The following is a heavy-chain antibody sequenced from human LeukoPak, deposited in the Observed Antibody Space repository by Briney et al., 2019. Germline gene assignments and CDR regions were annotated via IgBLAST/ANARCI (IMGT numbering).Heavy chain of an antibody. CDR1: GGTFSRYG. CDR3: ATEGQTYYFDN. CDR2: IIPLFGTA. Sequence: EASVKVSCKASGGTFSRYGISWVRQAPGQGLEWLGGIIPLFGTANYAQKFQGRVTITTDESTSTAYMELNSLRSQDTALYYCATEGQTYYFDNWGQGTLVTVSP. V-gene: IGHV1-69*05. J-gene: IGHJ4*02.